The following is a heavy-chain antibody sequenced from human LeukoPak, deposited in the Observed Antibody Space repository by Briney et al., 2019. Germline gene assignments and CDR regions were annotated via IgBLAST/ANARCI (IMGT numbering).Heavy chain of an antibody. CDR2: INAGTGDG. D-gene: IGHD2-21*01. V-gene: IGHV1-3*01. CDR1: GYAFSLYG. Sequence: ASVKVSCKASGYAFSLYGVQWVRQAPGQTLEWMGWINAGTGDGKYSQNFQGRLTMTSDTSATTLYMELNSLTFEDTAVYYCARSGADWSCDNWGQGTLVTVSS. CDR3: ARSGADWSCDN. J-gene: IGHJ4*02.